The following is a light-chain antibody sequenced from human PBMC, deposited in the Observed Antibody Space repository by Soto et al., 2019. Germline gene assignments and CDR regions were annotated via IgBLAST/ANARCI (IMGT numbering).Light chain of an antibody. Sequence: QSVLTQPPSASGTPGQRVTISCSGSSSNIGSNTVNWYQQLPGTAPTLLIYSNNQRPSGVPDRFSGSKSGTSASLAVSGLQSEDEADYYCAAWDDSLNGPLFGGGTKLTVL. J-gene: IGLJ3*02. CDR3: AAWDDSLNGPL. CDR1: SSNIGSNT. V-gene: IGLV1-44*01. CDR2: SNN.